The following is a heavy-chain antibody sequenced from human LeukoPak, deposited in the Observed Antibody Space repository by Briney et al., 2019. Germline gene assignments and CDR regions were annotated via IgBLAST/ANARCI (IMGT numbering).Heavy chain of an antibody. CDR3: AREYSSSWYKDIYYSDY. D-gene: IGHD6-13*01. Sequence: SETLSLTCTVSGGSISSYYWSWIRQPPGKGLEWIGYIYYSGSTNYNPFLKSRVTISVDTSKNQFSLKLSSVTAADTAVYYCAREYSSSWYKDIYYSDYWGQGTLVNVSS. V-gene: IGHV4-59*01. J-gene: IGHJ4*02. CDR2: IYYSGST. CDR1: GGSISSYY.